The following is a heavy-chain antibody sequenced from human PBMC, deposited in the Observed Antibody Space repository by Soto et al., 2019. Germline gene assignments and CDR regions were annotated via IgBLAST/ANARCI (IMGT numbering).Heavy chain of an antibody. V-gene: IGHV5-51*03. CDR3: ARAGRGGTSCSGSFDI. D-gene: IGHD2-2*01. CDR2: IYPGDSDT. CDR1: GYSFTSYC. Sequence: PGEFLRISCKGSGYSFTSYCSGWVRQMPGKGLEWMGIIYPGDSDTRYSPSFQGQVTISADKSISTAYLQWSSLKASDTAMYYCARAGRGGTSCSGSFDILRKGTMVTVSS. J-gene: IGHJ3*02.